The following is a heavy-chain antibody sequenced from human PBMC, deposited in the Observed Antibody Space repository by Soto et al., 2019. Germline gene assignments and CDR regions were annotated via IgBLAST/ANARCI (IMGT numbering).Heavy chain of an antibody. CDR1: GFTFSDYG. V-gene: IGHV3-33*08. D-gene: IGHD3-10*01. CDR3: ARDGEWPLGYYFDY. Sequence: GGSLRLSCAASGFTFSDYGMHWVRQAPGKGLEWVAVIWYDGSNKYYADSVKGRFTISRDNSKNTLYLQMNSLRAEDTAVYYCARDGEWPLGYYFDYWGQGTLVTVSS. CDR2: IWYDGSNK. J-gene: IGHJ4*02.